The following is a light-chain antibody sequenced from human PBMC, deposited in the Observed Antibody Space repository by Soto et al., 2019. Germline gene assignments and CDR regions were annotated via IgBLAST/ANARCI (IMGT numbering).Light chain of an antibody. CDR1: SSDVGGFTS. Sequence: QSALPQPRSVSGSPGQSVTISCTGSSSDVGGFTSVSWFQQYPGTTPKLIIYDVSKRPSGVPDRFSGSRSGNTASLTISGLQAEDEADYYCYLSAGSFTYVFGTGTKVTVL. CDR3: YLSAGSFTYV. CDR2: DVS. V-gene: IGLV2-11*01. J-gene: IGLJ1*01.